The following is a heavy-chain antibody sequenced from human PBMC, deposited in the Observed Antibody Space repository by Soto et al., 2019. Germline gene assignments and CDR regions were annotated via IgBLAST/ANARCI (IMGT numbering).Heavy chain of an antibody. CDR2: TYYRSKWYS. CDR1: GDSVSSTSAA. CDR3: ARGSYYSGWV. V-gene: IGHV6-1*01. D-gene: IGHD6-19*01. J-gene: IGHJ4*02. Sequence: SQTLSLTCAISGDSVSSTSAAWSWIRQSPSRGLEWLGRTYYRSKWYSDYAVSVKSRITINPDTSKNQYSLQLNSVTPEDTAVYYCARGSYYSGWVWGQGTLVTVSS.